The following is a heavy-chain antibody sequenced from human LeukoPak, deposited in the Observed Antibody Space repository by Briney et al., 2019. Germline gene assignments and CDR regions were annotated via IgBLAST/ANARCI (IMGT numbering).Heavy chain of an antibody. D-gene: IGHD3-10*01. CDR1: GFPFKGYW. Sequence: RPGGSLRLSCVASGFPFKGYWMTWVRQSPGKGLDWVANIKPDGSETNYPDSVKGRFTISRDNARDSLFLEMNNLRVDDTAVYYCARDGGELWPLDEWGQGILVTVSS. J-gene: IGHJ4*02. CDR2: IKPDGSET. V-gene: IGHV3-7*01. CDR3: ARDGGELWPLDE.